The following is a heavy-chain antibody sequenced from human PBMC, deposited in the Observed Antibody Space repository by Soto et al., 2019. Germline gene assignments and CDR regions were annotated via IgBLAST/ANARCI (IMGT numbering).Heavy chain of an antibody. CDR2: IIPILGIA. J-gene: IGHJ3*02. CDR3: ARALSDYGDYLDAFDI. D-gene: IGHD4-17*01. CDR1: GGTFSSYT. V-gene: IGHV1-69*02. Sequence: QVQLVQSGAEVQKPGSSVKVSCKASGGTFSSYTISWVRQAPGQGLEWMGRIIPILGIANYAQKFQGRVTITADKSTSTAYMELSSLRSEDTAVYYCARALSDYGDYLDAFDIWGQGTMVTVSS.